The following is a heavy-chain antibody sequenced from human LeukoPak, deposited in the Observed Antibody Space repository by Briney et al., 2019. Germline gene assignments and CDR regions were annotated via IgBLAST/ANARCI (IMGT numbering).Heavy chain of an antibody. V-gene: IGHV1-18*01. CDR2: ISAYNGNT. J-gene: IGHJ3*02. D-gene: IGHD2-2*01. CDR3: ARRAQHPLDAFDI. CDR1: GYTFTSYG. Sequence: ASVKVSCKASGYTFTSYGISWVRQAPGQGLEWMGWISAYNGNTNYAQKLQGRVTMTRDTSISTAYMELSRLRSDDTAVYYCARRAQHPLDAFDIWGQGTMVTVSS.